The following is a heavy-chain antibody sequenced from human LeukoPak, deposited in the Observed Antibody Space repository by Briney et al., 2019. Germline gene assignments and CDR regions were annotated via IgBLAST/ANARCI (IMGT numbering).Heavy chain of an antibody. CDR3: ARVAPGSSSPNFDY. D-gene: IGHD6-13*01. V-gene: IGHV4-39*07. CDR1: GGSISSSSYY. CDR2: IYYSGST. J-gene: IGHJ4*02. Sequence: SETLSLTCTVSGGSISSSSYYWGWIRQPPGKGLGWIGSIYYSGSTYYNPSLKSRVTISVDTSKNQFSLKLSSVTAADTAVYYCARVAPGSSSPNFDYWGQGTLVTVSS.